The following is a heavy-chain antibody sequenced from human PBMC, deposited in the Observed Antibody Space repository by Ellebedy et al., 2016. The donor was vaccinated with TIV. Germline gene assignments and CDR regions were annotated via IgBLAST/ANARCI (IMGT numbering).Heavy chain of an antibody. CDR1: GFTFSSYA. CDR3: AKGRGGGSDSSAPRYYFDY. Sequence: GESLKISCVASGFTFSSYAISWLRQAPGKGLAWVSTISHTGSRTYYADSVEGRFTISRDNSKKTLYLQMNSLRAEDTAIYYCAKGRGGGSDSSAPRYYFDYWGLGTLVTVSS. D-gene: IGHD3-22*01. J-gene: IGHJ4*02. V-gene: IGHV3-23*01. CDR2: ISHTGSRT.